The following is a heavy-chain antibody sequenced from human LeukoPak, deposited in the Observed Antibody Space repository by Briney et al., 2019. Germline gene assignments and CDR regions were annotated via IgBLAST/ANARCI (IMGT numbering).Heavy chain of an antibody. V-gene: IGHV4-39*01. D-gene: IGHD5-18*01. J-gene: IGHJ6*02. CDR3: ARLGYSYGYFYYYYGMDV. Sequence: PSETLSLTCTVSGGSISSSSYYWGWIRQPPGKGLEWIGSIYYSGSTYYNPSLKSRVTISVDTSKNQFSLKLSSVTAADTAVYYCARLGYSYGYFYYYYGMDVWGQGTTVTVSS. CDR2: IYYSGST. CDR1: GGSISSSSYY.